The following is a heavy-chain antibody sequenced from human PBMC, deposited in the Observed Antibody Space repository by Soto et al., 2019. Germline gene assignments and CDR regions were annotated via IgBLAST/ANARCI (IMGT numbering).Heavy chain of an antibody. CDR2: ISYDGSNK. CDR1: GFTFSSYG. CDR3: AKVLFARPAYGMDV. J-gene: IGHJ6*02. V-gene: IGHV3-30*18. Sequence: QVQLVESGGGVVQPGRSLRLSCAASGFTFSSYGMHWVRQAPGKGLEWVAVISYDGSNKYYADSVKGRFTISRDNSKNTLYMQMNSLRAEDTAVYYCAKVLFARPAYGMDVWGQGTTVTVSS. D-gene: IGHD2-2*01.